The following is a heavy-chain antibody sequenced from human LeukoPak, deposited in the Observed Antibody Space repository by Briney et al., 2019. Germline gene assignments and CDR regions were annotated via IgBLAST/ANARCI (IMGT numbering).Heavy chain of an antibody. V-gene: IGHV3-21*01. CDR2: ISSSSSYI. D-gene: IGHD6-13*01. J-gene: IGHJ5*02. CDR1: GLTFSSYA. Sequence: GGSLRLSCAASGLTFSSYAMSWVRQAPGKGLEWVSSISSSSSYIYYADSVKGRFTISRDNAKNSLYLQMNSLRAEDTAVYYCARGHSSSWSNNWFDPWGQGTLVTVSS. CDR3: ARGHSSSWSNNWFDP.